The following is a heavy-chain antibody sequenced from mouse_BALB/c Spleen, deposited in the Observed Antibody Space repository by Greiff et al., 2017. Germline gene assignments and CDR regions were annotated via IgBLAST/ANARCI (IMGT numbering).Heavy chain of an antibody. J-gene: IGHJ1*01. CDR3: VRGGSWYFDV. Sequence: VQLQQSGPGLVAPSQSLSITCTVSGFSLTSYDISWIRQPPGKGLEWLGVIWTGGGTNYNSAFMSRLSISKDNSKSQVFLKMNSLQTDDTAIYYCVRGGSWYFDVWGAGTTVTVSS. D-gene: IGHD1-1*01. CDR1: GFSLTSYD. CDR2: IWTGGGT. V-gene: IGHV2-9-2*01.